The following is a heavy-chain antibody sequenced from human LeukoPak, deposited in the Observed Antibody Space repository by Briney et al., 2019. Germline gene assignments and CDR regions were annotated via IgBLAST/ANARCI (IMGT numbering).Heavy chain of an antibody. V-gene: IGHV1-46*03. CDR1: GYTFTTDY. Sequence: ASVKVSCKTSGYTFTTDYMHCVRQAPGQGLEWMGVINPGDGTTKYAQKFQGRVTMTRDTSTSTLYMELRSLRTEDTAMYYCSKVGQLVFDYWGQGTLVTVSS. CDR3: SKVGQLVFDY. D-gene: IGHD6-6*01. CDR2: INPGDGTT. J-gene: IGHJ4*02.